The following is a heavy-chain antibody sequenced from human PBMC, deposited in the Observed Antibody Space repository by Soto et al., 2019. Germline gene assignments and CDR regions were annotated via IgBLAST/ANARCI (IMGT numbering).Heavy chain of an antibody. D-gene: IGHD6-19*01. CDR3: AKDKVEWLAFDY. V-gene: IGHV3-23*01. CDR1: GFTFSSYA. Sequence: GGSLRLSCAASGFTFSSYAMSWFRQAPGKGLEWVSAISGSGGSTYYADSVKGRFTISRDNSKNTLYLQMNSLRAEDTAVYYCAKDKVEWLAFDYWGQGTLVTVSS. CDR2: ISGSGGST. J-gene: IGHJ4*02.